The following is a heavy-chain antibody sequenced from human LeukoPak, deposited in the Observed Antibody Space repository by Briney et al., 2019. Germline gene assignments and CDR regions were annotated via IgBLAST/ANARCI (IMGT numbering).Heavy chain of an antibody. J-gene: IGHJ5*02. D-gene: IGHD6-13*01. CDR2: INAGNGNT. Sequence: ASVKVSCKASGYTFTSYAMHWVRQAPGQRREWMGWINAGNGNTKYSQKFQGRVTITRDTSASTAYMELSSLRSEDTAVYYCARDGSSSSWFDPWGQGTLVTVSS. CDR3: ARDGSSSSWFDP. V-gene: IGHV1-3*01. CDR1: GYTFTSYA.